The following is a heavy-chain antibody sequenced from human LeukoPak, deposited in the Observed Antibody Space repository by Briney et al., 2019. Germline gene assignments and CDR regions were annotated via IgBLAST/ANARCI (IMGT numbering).Heavy chain of an antibody. CDR3: AKPRGYYYYYYGMDV. D-gene: IGHD2-15*01. J-gene: IGHJ6*02. CDR1: GFTLDDYA. Sequence: PGGPLRPSYAASGFTLDDYAMHWVRQAPRQGPEWVPLIGGDGGRPYSPDSVQGRFTISRDNSKNSLYLQMNSLRTEDTALYYCAKPRGYYYYYYGMDVWGQGTTVTVSS. V-gene: IGHV3-43*02. CDR2: IGGDGGRP.